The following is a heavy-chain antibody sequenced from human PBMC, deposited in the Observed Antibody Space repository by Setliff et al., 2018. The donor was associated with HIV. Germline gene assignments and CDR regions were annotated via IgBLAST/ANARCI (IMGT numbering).Heavy chain of an antibody. D-gene: IGHD1-1*01. J-gene: IGHJ4*02. V-gene: IGHV4-59*01. CDR2: VYSTWSI. Sequence: AETLSLTCTVSGGSMSRFYWTWIRQPPGKGLEWTGFVYSTWSIHYSPSFRGRLTISLDTSENQFSLHLPSVTAADTAVYYCARAEGDAYNSLPYFDSWGPGALVTVSS. CDR3: ARAEGDAYNSLPYFDS. CDR1: GGSMSRFY.